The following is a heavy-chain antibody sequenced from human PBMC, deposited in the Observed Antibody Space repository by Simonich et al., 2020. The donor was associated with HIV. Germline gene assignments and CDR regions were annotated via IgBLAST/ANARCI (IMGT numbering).Heavy chain of an antibody. Sequence: QVQLQQRGAGLLKPSETLSLTCAVYGGSFSGYYWSWIRQPPGKGLEWIGEINHSGTTNYNPSLKSRVTISVDTSKNQFSLKLSSVTAADTAVYYCARRHPTTVTTPYFDYWGQGTLVTVSS. V-gene: IGHV4-34*01. J-gene: IGHJ4*02. D-gene: IGHD4-17*01. CDR3: ARRHPTTVTTPYFDY. CDR1: GGSFSGYY. CDR2: INHSGTT.